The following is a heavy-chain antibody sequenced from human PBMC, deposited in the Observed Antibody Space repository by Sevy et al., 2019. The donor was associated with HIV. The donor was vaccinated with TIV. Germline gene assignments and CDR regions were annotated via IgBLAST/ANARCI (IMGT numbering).Heavy chain of an antibody. CDR1: GYTFTSYY. Sequence: ASVKVSCKASGYTFTSYYMHWVRQAPGHGLEWMGIINPSGGSTSYAQKFEGRVTMTRDTSTSTVYMELSSLRSEDTAVYYCAREVEGSGSTGLYLDYWGQGTLVTVSS. J-gene: IGHJ4*02. CDR3: AREVEGSGSTGLYLDY. V-gene: IGHV1-46*01. CDR2: INPSGGST. D-gene: IGHD6-19*01.